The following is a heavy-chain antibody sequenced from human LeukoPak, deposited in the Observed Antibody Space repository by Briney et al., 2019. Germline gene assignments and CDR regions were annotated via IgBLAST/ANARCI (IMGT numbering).Heavy chain of an antibody. CDR2: TYYRSKWYY. CDR1: GYSVSSNSAV. Sequence: SQTLSLTCAISGYSVSSNSAVWNWIRQSPSRGLELLGRTYYRSKWYYDYASSVKSRITINPDTSKNQFSLQLNSVTPEDTAVYYCAGGRFLQRAMDVWGQGTTVAVSS. V-gene: IGHV6-1*01. J-gene: IGHJ6*02. D-gene: IGHD1-26*01. CDR3: AGGRFLQRAMDV.